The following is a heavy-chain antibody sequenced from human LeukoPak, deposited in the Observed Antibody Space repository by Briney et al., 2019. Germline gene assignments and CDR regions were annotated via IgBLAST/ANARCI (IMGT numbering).Heavy chain of an antibody. D-gene: IGHD2-2*01. CDR3: ARVHCRSTSCYYYYGIDV. CDR1: GGSFSGYY. V-gene: IGHV4-34*01. J-gene: IGHJ6*02. Sequence: PSETLSLTCAVYGGSFSGYYWSWIRQPPGKGLEWIGEINHSGSTNYNPSLKSRVTISVDTSKNHFPLKLISVSAADAAVYYCARVHCRSTSCYYYYGIDVCGQGTTVTVSS. CDR2: INHSGST.